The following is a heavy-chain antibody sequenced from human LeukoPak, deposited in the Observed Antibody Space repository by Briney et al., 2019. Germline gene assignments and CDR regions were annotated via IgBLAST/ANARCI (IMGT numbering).Heavy chain of an antibody. CDR2: ISNSGSTI. J-gene: IGHJ4*02. Sequence: SGGSLRLSCAASGFTFSDYYMSWIRQAPGKGLEWVSYISNSGSTIYYEDSVKGRFTISRDNSKNTLYLQMNSLRAEDTAVYYCAKALTTVTIRSAFDYLGQGTLVTVSS. CDR1: GFTFSDYY. CDR3: AKALTTVTIRSAFDY. V-gene: IGHV3-11*04. D-gene: IGHD4-17*01.